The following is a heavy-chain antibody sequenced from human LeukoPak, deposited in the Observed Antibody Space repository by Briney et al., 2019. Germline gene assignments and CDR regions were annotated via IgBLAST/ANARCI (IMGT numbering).Heavy chain of an antibody. V-gene: IGHV4-61*02. Sequence: PSETLSLTCTVSGGSISSGTFHWSWIRQPAGKGLEWIRRIYASGTTYSPSLQSRVTISLDRSKNQFSLRLGSVTAADTAVYYCARRSPIVAAGDAFDIWGQGTMVTVSS. CDR2: IYASGT. J-gene: IGHJ3*02. D-gene: IGHD6-25*01. CDR3: ARRSPIVAAGDAFDI. CDR1: GGSISSGTFH.